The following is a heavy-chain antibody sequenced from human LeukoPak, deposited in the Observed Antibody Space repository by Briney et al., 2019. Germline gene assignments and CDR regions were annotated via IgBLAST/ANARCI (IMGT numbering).Heavy chain of an antibody. Sequence: SETLSLTCTVSGGSISSSSYYWGWIRQPPGKGLEWIGSIYYSGSTYYNPSLKSRVTISVDTSKNQFSLTLSSVTAADTAVYYCARHSRPLFDYWGQGALVTDSS. J-gene: IGHJ4*02. CDR2: IYYSGST. CDR1: GGSISSSSYY. V-gene: IGHV4-39*01. D-gene: IGHD6-13*01. CDR3: ARHSRPLFDY.